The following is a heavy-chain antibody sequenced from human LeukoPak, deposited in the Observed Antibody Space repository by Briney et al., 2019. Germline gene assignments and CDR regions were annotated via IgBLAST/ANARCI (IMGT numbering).Heavy chain of an antibody. CDR3: ARDGLYSGYDKYYYYYMDV. V-gene: IGHV4-39*07. Sequence: SETLSLTCTVSGGSITSSSSYWGWIRQPPGQGLEWIGSIYYSGSTYYNPSLKSRVTISVDTSKNQFSLKLSSVTAADTAVYYCARDGLYSGYDKYYYYYMDVWGKGTTVTISS. D-gene: IGHD5-12*01. J-gene: IGHJ6*03. CDR2: IYYSGST. CDR1: GGSITSSSSY.